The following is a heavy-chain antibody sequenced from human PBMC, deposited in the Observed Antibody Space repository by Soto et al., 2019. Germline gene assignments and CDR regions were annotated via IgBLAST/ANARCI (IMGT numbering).Heavy chain of an antibody. Sequence: SETPSLTCPVSGGSISRYFWSWIRQSPGKGLEWIGYIFYTGSTTYNPSLKSRVTISIDTSKNQFSLKLSSLTAADTAVYYCAHFSDLEWFDPWGQGTLVTVSS. CDR3: AHFSDLEWFDP. CDR1: GGSISRYF. D-gene: IGHD2-21*01. V-gene: IGHV4-59*01. CDR2: IFYTGST. J-gene: IGHJ5*02.